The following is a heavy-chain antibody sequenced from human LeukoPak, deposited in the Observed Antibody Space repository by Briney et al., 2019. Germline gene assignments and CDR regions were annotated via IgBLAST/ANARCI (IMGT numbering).Heavy chain of an antibody. CDR2: IKQDGSEK. CDR3: ARDYYDSSGYNAFDI. J-gene: IGHJ3*02. D-gene: IGHD3-22*01. V-gene: IGHV3-7*01. Sequence: GGSLRLSCAASGFTFSSYWMSWVRQAPGKGLEWAANIKQDGSEKYYVDSVKGRFTISRDNAKNSLYLQMNSLRAEDTAVYYCARDYYDSSGYNAFDIWGQGTMVTVSS. CDR1: GFTFSSYW.